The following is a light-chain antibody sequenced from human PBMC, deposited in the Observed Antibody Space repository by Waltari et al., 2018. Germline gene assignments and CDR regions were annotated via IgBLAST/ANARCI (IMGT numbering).Light chain of an antibody. V-gene: IGLV7-43*01. CDR1: TGAVTATYY. Sequence: QTVVTQEPSLTVSPGGTVTLTCASSTGAVTATYYANWFQQKPGQSPTSLISSTSEKHSWTPARFSGSLLGGKATLTLSGVRPEDEADYYCLLYYRGSWVFGGGTKLTVL. J-gene: IGLJ2*01. CDR3: LLYYRGSWV. CDR2: STS.